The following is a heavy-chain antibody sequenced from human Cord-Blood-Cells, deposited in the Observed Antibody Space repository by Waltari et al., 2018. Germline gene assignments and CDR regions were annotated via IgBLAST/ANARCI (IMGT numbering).Heavy chain of an antibody. Sequence: QVQLQQWGAGLLKPSETLSLTCAVYGGYFSGYYWCWIRQPPGKGLEWIGEINHSGSTNYNPSLKSRVTISVDTSKNQFSLKLSSVTAADTAVYYCARGRSGYYYPDYWGQGTLVTVSS. CDR1: GGYFSGYY. CDR3: ARGRSGYYYPDY. J-gene: IGHJ4*02. CDR2: INHSGST. V-gene: IGHV4-34*01. D-gene: IGHD3-3*01.